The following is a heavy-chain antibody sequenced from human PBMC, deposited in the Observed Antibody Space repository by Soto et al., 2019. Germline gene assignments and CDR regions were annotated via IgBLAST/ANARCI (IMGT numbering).Heavy chain of an antibody. J-gene: IGHJ4*02. CDR2: IIPMFGTA. CDR3: ARGLQLWLRRINNGYSG. CDR1: GGTFSTYA. V-gene: IGHV1-69*12. D-gene: IGHD5-12*01. Sequence: QVQLVQSGAEVKKPESSVKVSCKAPGGTFSTYAISWVRQAPGQGLEWMGGIIPMFGTANYAQRFQDRVTITADESTNTVYMELGSLSSEDTAVYFCARGLQLWLRRINNGYSGWGQGTLVTVSS.